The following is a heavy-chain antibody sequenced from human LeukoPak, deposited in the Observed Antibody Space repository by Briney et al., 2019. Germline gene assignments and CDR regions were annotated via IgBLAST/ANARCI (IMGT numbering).Heavy chain of an antibody. V-gene: IGHV1-18*01. CDR1: GYTFTSYG. J-gene: IGHJ3*02. Sequence: EASVTVSCKASGYTFTSYGISWVRQAPGQGLEWMGWISAYNGNTNYAQKLQGRVTMTTDTSTSTAYMELRSLRSDDTAVYYCARDPRVVVPIKNPGAFDIWGQGTMVTVSS. D-gene: IGHD3-22*01. CDR2: ISAYNGNT. CDR3: ARDPRVVVPIKNPGAFDI.